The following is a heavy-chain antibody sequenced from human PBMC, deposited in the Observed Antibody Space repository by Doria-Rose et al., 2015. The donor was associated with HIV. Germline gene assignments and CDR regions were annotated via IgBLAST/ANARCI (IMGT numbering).Heavy chain of an antibody. Sequence: QVQLQGSGPGLVKPSETLSLTCSVSGGSISHHYWSWIRQPPGKGLEYIGDIFYTGSTNYSPSLKSRVSISIDTSKDKFSLRLSSVTAADTAVYYCARVLSGTYDYWGQGTLVTVSS. V-gene: IGHV4-59*11. CDR1: GGSISHHY. CDR2: IFYTGST. CDR3: ARVLSGTYDY. J-gene: IGHJ4*02. D-gene: IGHD1-26*01.